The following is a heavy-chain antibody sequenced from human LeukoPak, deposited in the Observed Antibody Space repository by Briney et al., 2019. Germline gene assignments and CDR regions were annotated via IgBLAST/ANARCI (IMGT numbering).Heavy chain of an antibody. CDR2: IDSSGST. Sequence: SETLSLTCTVSDGSISSYYWSWVRQPAGKGLEWIGRIDSSGSTNYNSSLKSRVTMSVDTSKNQFSLKLSSVTAADTAVYYCARDGGDYAYYYYYFMDVWGKGTTVTVSS. CDR1: DGSISSYY. D-gene: IGHD4-17*01. V-gene: IGHV4-4*07. CDR3: ARDGGDYAYYYYYFMDV. J-gene: IGHJ6*03.